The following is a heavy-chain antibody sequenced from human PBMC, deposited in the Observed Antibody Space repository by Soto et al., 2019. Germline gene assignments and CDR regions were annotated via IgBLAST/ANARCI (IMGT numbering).Heavy chain of an antibody. J-gene: IGHJ4*02. D-gene: IGHD6-19*01. CDR1: GGSISSSY. Sequence: SETLSLTCTVSGGSISSSYWSWIRQPPGKGLEWIGYIYYSGSTNYNPSLKSRVTISVDTSKNQFSLRLSSVTAADTAVYYCVRTDSSGWYYFDYWGQGTLVTVSS. CDR2: IYYSGST. CDR3: VRTDSSGWYYFDY. V-gene: IGHV4-59*12.